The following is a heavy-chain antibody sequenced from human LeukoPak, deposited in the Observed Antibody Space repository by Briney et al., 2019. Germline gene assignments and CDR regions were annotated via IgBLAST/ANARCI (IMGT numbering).Heavy chain of an antibody. CDR1: GFTFSNYL. D-gene: IGHD1-1*01. J-gene: IGHJ6*02. Sequence: GGSLRLSCAVSGFTFSNYLMHWVRQAPGKGLEWVAVISYDGSNKYYADSVKGRFTISRDNSKNTLYLQMNSLRAEDTAVYYCARDWERHTLYYYYGMDVWGQGTTVTVSS. CDR3: ARDWERHTLYYYYGMDV. V-gene: IGHV3-30*04. CDR2: ISYDGSNK.